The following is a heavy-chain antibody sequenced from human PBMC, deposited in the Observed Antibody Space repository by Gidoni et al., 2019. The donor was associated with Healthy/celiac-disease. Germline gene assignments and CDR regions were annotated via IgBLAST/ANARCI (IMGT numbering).Heavy chain of an antibody. J-gene: IGHJ5*02. CDR2: ISAYNGNT. V-gene: IGHV1-18*01. CDR1: GSTFTSYG. CDR3: ARRVDTASRNWFDP. D-gene: IGHD5-18*01. Sequence: QVQLVQSGAEVTKPGASVTVSCKASGSTFTSYGSSWVRQAPGQGLECMGWISAYNGNTNYAQKLQGRVTMTTDTSTSTAYMELRSLRSDDTAVYYCARRVDTASRNWFDPWGQGTLVTVSS.